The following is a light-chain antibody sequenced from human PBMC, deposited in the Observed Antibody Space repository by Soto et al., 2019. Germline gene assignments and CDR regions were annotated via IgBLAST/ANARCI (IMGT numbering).Light chain of an antibody. J-gene: IGLJ1*01. CDR1: SSDVGGYNY. V-gene: IGLV2-14*01. Sequence: QSVLTQPASVSGSPLQSITISCTGTSSDVGGYNYVSWYQQHPGKAPKLMIYDVSNRPSGVSNRFSGSKSGNTASLTISGLQAEDEADYYCSSYTRSSTLVFGTGTKVTVL. CDR2: DVS. CDR3: SSYTRSSTLV.